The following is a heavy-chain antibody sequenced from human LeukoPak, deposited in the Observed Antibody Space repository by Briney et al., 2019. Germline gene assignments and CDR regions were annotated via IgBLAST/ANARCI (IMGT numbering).Heavy chain of an antibody. Sequence: GGSLRLSCAASGFTFSNYAIHWVRQAPGKGLEWVSIVGGSGVKTYYADSVKGRFTISRDNSKNTVYLQMNSLRAEGTAVYYCAKRGDCSGTCTYDYWGQGTLVTVSP. V-gene: IGHV3-23*01. CDR2: VGGSGVKT. J-gene: IGHJ4*02. CDR3: AKRGDCSGTCTYDY. D-gene: IGHD2-2*01. CDR1: GFTFSNYA.